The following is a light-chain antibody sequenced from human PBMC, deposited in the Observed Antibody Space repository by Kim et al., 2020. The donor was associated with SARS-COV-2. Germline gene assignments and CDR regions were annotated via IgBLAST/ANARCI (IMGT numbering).Light chain of an antibody. CDR3: QSYDNTLSGYV. V-gene: IGLV1-40*01. CDR1: TSNIGAVYD. Sequence: QSVLAQPPSVSGAPGQRVTISCTGSTSNIGAVYDVHWYQQLPGAAPKLLIYGDNNRPSGVPDRFSGSKSGTSASLAITGLQAEDEADYYCQSYDNTLSGYVFGTGTKVTVL. J-gene: IGLJ1*01. CDR2: GDN.